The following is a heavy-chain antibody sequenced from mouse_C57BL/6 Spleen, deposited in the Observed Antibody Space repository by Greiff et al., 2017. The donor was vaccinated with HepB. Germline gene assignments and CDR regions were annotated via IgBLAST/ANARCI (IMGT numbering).Heavy chain of an antibody. Sequence: VQLQQSGAELMKPGASVKLSCKATGYTFTGYWIEWVKQRPGHGLEWIGEILPGSGSTNYNEKFKGKATFTADTSSNTAYMQLSGLTTEDSAISDCERLDCYGSRYWFGYWGQGTLVTVSA. CDR3: ERLDCYGSRYWFGY. J-gene: IGHJ3*01. D-gene: IGHD1-1*01. V-gene: IGHV1-9*01. CDR1: GYTFTGYW. CDR2: ILPGSGST.